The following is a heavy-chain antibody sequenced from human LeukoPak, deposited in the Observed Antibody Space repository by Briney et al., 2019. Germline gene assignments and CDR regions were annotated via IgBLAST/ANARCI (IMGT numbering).Heavy chain of an antibody. J-gene: IGHJ5*02. Sequence: ASETLSLTCAVSGYSISSGYYWGWIRQPPGKGLEWIGSIYHSGSTYYNPSLKSRVTISVDTSKNQCSLKLSSVTAADTAVYYCARGYYYGSGGRFDPWGQGTLVTASS. CDR3: ARGYYYGSGGRFDP. CDR2: IYHSGST. D-gene: IGHD3-10*01. CDR1: GYSISSGYY. V-gene: IGHV4-38-2*01.